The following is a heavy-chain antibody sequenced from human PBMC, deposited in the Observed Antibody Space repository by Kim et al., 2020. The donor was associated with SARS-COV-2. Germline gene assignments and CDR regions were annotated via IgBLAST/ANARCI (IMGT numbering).Heavy chain of an antibody. D-gene: IGHD3-3*01. Sequence: ASVKVSCKASGYTFTSYGISWVRQAPGQGLEWMGWISAYNGNTNYAQKLQGRVTMTTDTSTSTAYMELRSLRSDDTAVYYCARGGDFWSGYGRRVYGMDVWGQGTTVTVSS. J-gene: IGHJ6*02. CDR3: ARGGDFWSGYGRRVYGMDV. CDR1: GYTFTSYG. V-gene: IGHV1-18*01. CDR2: ISAYNGNT.